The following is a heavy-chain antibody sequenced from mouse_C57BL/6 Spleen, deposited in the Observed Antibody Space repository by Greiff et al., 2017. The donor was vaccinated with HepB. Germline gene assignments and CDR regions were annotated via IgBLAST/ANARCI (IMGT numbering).Heavy chain of an antibody. CDR1: GYTFTSYW. CDR2: IDPSDSYT. CDR3: ATDSNYVHAMDY. Sequence: QVQLQQPGAELVMPGASVKLSCKASGYTFTSYWMHWVKQRPGQGLEWIGEIDPSDSYTNYNQKFKGKSTLTVDKSSSTAYMQLSSLTSEDSAVYYCATDSNYVHAMDYWGQGTSVTVSS. V-gene: IGHV1-69*01. D-gene: IGHD2-5*01. J-gene: IGHJ4*01.